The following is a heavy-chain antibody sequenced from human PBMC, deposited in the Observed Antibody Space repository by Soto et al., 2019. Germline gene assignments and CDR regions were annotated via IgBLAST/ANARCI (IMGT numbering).Heavy chain of an antibody. D-gene: IGHD6-19*01. J-gene: IGHJ4*02. V-gene: IGHV1-18*01. CDR2: INANNGNT. CDR1: RYTFTSYD. Sequence: ASVKVSCKASRYTFTSYDINWVRQAPGQGLEWMGWINANNGNTNYAQKLQGRVTMTTDTSTSTAYMELRSLRSDDTAVYYCARDPSSGWSPVDYWGQGTLVTSPQ. CDR3: ARDPSSGWSPVDY.